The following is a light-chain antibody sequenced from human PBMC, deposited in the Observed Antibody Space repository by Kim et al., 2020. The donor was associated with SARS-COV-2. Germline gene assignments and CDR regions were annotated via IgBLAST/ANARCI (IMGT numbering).Light chain of an antibody. V-gene: IGLV3-19*01. J-gene: IGLJ3*02. CDR2: GKN. CDR1: SLRSYY. CDR3: NSRDSRCNQWG. Sequence: SSELTQDPAVSVALGQTVRITCQGDSLRSYYASWYQQKPGQAPVLVIYGKNNRPSGIPDRFSGSSSGNTASLTITGAQAEDEADDYCNSRDSRCNQWGFG.